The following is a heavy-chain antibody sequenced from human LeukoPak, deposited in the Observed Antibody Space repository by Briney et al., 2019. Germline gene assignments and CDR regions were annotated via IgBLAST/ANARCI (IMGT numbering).Heavy chain of an antibody. CDR2: ISSSSSYI. Sequence: PGGSLRLSCAASGFSFDTYSINWVRQAPGKGLEWVSSISSSSSYIYYADLVKGRFTISRDNAKNLLYLEMSSLRVEDTAVYYCARWSHNIDSWGQGTLVTVSS. V-gene: IGHV3-21*04. J-gene: IGHJ4*02. CDR3: ARWSHNIDS. D-gene: IGHD3-3*01. CDR1: GFSFDTYS.